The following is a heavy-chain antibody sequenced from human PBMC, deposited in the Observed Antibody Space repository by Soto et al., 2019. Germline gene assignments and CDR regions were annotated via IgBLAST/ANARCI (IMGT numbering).Heavy chain of an antibody. CDR2: INAGNGNT. Sequence: ASVKVSCKASGYTFTSYAMHWVRQAPGQRLEWMGWINAGNGNTKYSQKFQGRVTITRDTSASTAYMELSSLRSEDTAVYYCARATVTLGHDAIDIWGQGTRVTVSS. CDR1: GYTFTSYA. J-gene: IGHJ3*02. D-gene: IGHD4-17*01. CDR3: ARATVTLGHDAIDI. V-gene: IGHV1-3*01.